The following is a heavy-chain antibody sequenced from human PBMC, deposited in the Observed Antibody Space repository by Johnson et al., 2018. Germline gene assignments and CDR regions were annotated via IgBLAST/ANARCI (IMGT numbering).Heavy chain of an antibody. J-gene: IGHJ6*02. CDR3: AKLRTLLGGAYGMDV. Sequence: QVQLVESGGGLVKPGGSLRLSCAASGFTFSDYFMSWIRQAPGKGLEWVSSISSSSSTIYYADSVKGRFTISRDNSKNTLYLQMNSLRAEDTAVYYCAKLRTLLGGAYGMDVWGQGTTVTVSS. D-gene: IGHD2-21*01. CDR1: GFTFSDYF. CDR2: ISSSSSTI. V-gene: IGHV3-11*04.